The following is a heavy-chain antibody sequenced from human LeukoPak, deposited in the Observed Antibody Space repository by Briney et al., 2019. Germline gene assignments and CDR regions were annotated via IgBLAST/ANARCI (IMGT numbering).Heavy chain of an antibody. CDR1: GFSFSNYG. V-gene: IGHV3-23*01. D-gene: IGHD6-19*01. CDR2: INTRADET. J-gene: IGHJ4*01. Sequence: GGSLRLSCAASGFSFSNYGMSGFRQAPGKGLEWVSTINTRADETHYADSVRGRFTIFRDNSKSTLALHMSNLRVEDTAVYYCERDPSDYEWQRGWYRDFWGRGSQVTVSS. CDR3: ERDPSDYEWQRGWYRDF.